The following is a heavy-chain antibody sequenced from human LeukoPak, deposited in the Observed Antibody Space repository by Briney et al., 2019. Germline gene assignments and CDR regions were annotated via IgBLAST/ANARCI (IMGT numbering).Heavy chain of an antibody. CDR3: ARDAARAMARGDWYFDY. CDR1: GYTFTGYY. V-gene: IGHV1-2*02. Sequence: ASVKVSCKASGYTFTGYYMHWVRQAPGQGLEWMGWINPNSGGTNYAQKFQGRVTMTRDTSISTAYMELSRLRSDDTAVYYCARDAARAMARGDWYFDYWGQGTLVTVSS. D-gene: IGHD3/OR15-3a*01. J-gene: IGHJ4*02. CDR2: INPNSGGT.